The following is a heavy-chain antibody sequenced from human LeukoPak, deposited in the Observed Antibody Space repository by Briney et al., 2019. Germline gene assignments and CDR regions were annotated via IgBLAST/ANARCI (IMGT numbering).Heavy chain of an antibody. V-gene: IGHV4-4*02. CDR1: GDSISSALW. D-gene: IGHD1-26*01. CDR2: ISRDGGT. CDR3: TTSSGWYSLNY. J-gene: IGHJ4*02. Sequence: PSETLSLTCAVSGDSISSALWWNWVRQPPGKGLDWIGEISRDGGTKYNPSLKNRVTISKDNSKNQFSLKLNSVTAADTAVYYCTTSSGWYSLNYWGQGVLITVSS.